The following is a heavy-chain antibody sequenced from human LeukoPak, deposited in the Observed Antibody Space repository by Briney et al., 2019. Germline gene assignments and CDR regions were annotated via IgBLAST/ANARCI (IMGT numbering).Heavy chain of an antibody. D-gene: IGHD3-22*01. CDR1: GFSFSSYS. Sequence: GGSLRLSCAASGFSFSSYSMNWVRQAPGKGLEWVSSISSSSSYIYYADSVKGRFTISRDNAKNSLYLQMNSLRAEDTAVYYCASSSSGYPDYWGQGTLVTVSS. V-gene: IGHV3-21*01. CDR2: ISSSSSYI. J-gene: IGHJ4*02. CDR3: ASSSSGYPDY.